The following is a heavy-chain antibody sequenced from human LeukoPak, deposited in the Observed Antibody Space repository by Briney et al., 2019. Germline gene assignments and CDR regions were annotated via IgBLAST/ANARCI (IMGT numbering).Heavy chain of an antibody. Sequence: PSETLSLTCAVYGGSFSGYYWSWIRQPPGKGLEWIGEINHSGSTNYNPSLKSRVTISVDTSKNQFSLKLSSVTAADTAVYYCARTRAVYYYHYYMDVWGKGTTVTISS. CDR1: GGSFSGYY. CDR3: ARTRAVYYYHYYMDV. J-gene: IGHJ6*03. CDR2: INHSGST. V-gene: IGHV4-34*01.